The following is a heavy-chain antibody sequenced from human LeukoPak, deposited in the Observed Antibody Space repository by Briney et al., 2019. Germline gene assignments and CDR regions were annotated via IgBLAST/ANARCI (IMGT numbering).Heavy chain of an antibody. CDR1: GFTLSSYA. CDR2: ISGSGGST. J-gene: IGHJ4*02. Sequence: PGGSLRLSCAASGFTLSSYAMSWVRQAPGKGLEWVSAISGSGGSTYYADSVKGRFTISRDNSKNTLYLQMNSLRAEDTAVYYCAKAYYYGSGSYYNPLDYWGQGTLVTVSS. V-gene: IGHV3-23*01. D-gene: IGHD3-10*01. CDR3: AKAYYYGSGSYYNPLDY.